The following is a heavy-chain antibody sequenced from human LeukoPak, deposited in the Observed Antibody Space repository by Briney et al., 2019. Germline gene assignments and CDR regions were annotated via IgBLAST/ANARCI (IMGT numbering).Heavy chain of an antibody. D-gene: IGHD1-14*01. CDR1: GFTFGGYG. CDR2: IAYDGSRA. J-gene: IGHJ4*02. Sequence: GGSLRLSCAGSGFTFGGYGMHWFRQTPGKGLEWVAAIAYDGSRAFYADSVKGRFTISRDNSKNTMSVQMDDLRAEDTAVYYCTRYNNDHFDYWGRGTLVTVSS. CDR3: TRYNNDHFDY. V-gene: IGHV3-33*01.